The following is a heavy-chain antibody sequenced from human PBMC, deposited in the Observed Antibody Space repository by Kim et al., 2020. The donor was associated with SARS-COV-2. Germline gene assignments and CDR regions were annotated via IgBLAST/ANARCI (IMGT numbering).Heavy chain of an antibody. CDR1: GFTFSSYW. D-gene: IGHD2-2*01. J-gene: IGHJ6*02. V-gene: IGHV3-7*01. CDR2: IKQDGSEK. CDR3: ARDQEYFRAPPIMDV. Sequence: GGSLRLSCAASGFTFSSYWMSWVRQAPGKGLEWVANIKQDGSEKYYVDSVKGRFTISRDNAKNSLYLQMNSLRAEDTAVYYCARDQEYFRAPPIMDVWGQGTTVTVSS.